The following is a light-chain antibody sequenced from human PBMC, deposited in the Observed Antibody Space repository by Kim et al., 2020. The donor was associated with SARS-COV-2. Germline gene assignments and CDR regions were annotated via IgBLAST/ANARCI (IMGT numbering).Light chain of an antibody. CDR3: CSYAGSYTWV. CDR1: SSFVGGYNY. Sequence: GQSVNISCTGTSSFVGGYNYVSWYQQHPGKAPKLIIYDVTERPSGVPDRFSGSNSGNTASLTIYGLQAEDEATYYCCSYAGSYTWVFGGGTQLTVL. V-gene: IGLV2-11*03. CDR2: DVT. J-gene: IGLJ3*02.